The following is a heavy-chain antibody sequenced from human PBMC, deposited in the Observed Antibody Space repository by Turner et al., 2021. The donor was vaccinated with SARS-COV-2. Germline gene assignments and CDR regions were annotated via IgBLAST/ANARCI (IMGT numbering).Heavy chain of an antibody. J-gene: IGHJ4*02. V-gene: IGHV4-39*01. CDR2: IYYSGTT. D-gene: IGHD3-10*01. Sequence: QVQLQESGPGLVKPSETLSLTCTFSGGSISSSSYFWGWIRQPPTKELEWIGGIYYSGTTYYNPSLKSRVSLSIDPSKNQFSLNLTSVTAADTALFYCARQAAGQGLDYWGRGILVTVSS. CDR3: ARQAAGQGLDY. CDR1: GGSISSSSYF.